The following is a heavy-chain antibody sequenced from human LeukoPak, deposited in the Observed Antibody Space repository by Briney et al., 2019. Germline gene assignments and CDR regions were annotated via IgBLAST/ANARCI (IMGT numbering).Heavy chain of an antibody. CDR1: GFTVSTNY. Sequence: PGGSLRLSCAASGFTVSTNYMVWVRQAPRKGLEWVSVIYSDGDGGDTYYADSVKGRFTISRDNSKNTVYLQLNSLRAEDTAVYYCARRSTVTRDLDIWGQGTMVTVSS. D-gene: IGHD4-17*01. CDR2: IYSDGDGGDT. CDR3: ARRSTVTRDLDI. V-gene: IGHV3-66*04. J-gene: IGHJ3*02.